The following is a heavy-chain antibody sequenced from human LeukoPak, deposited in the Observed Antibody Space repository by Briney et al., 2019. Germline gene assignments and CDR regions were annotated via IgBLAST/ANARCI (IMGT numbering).Heavy chain of an antibody. CDR1: GLDFNSYA. CDR3: AKASSVSGDSSGWLWSFDI. V-gene: IGHV3-23*01. D-gene: IGHD6-19*01. J-gene: IGHJ3*02. Sequence: RGSLRLSCAAYGLDFNSYAMTWVRPAPGQGLDWVAAIRGRGGPTYYIDSVTGRFTISRDNSKNPLYLQMNSPRVEETAVYYCAKASSVSGDSSGWLWSFDIWGQGTMVTVSS. CDR2: IRGRGGPT.